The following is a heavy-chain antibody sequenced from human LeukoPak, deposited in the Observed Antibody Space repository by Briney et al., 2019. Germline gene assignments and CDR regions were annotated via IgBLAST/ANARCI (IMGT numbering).Heavy chain of an antibody. V-gene: IGHV3-21*01. CDR2: TSSSSSYI. CDR1: GFTFSSYS. Sequence: PGGSLRLSCAASGFTFSSYSMNWVRQAPGKGLEWVSSTSSSSSYIYYADSVKGRFTISRDNSKNTLYMQMNSLRAEDTAVYYCARDFAAAGIFDYWGQGTLVTVSS. J-gene: IGHJ4*02. CDR3: ARDFAAAGIFDY. D-gene: IGHD6-13*01.